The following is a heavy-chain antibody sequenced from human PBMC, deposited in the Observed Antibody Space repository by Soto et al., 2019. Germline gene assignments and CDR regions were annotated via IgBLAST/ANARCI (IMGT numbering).Heavy chain of an antibody. V-gene: IGHV3-23*01. J-gene: IGHJ4*02. CDR2: ISGSGGST. CDR1: GFTFSSYA. D-gene: IGHD5-12*01. CDR3: AKIRVATIYYFDY. Sequence: EVQLLESGGGLVQPGGSLRLSCAASGFTFSSYAMSWVRQAPGKGLEWVSAISGSGGSTYYAHSVKGRFTISRDNSKNTLYLQMNSLRAEDTAVYYCAKIRVATIYYFDYWGQGTLVTVSS.